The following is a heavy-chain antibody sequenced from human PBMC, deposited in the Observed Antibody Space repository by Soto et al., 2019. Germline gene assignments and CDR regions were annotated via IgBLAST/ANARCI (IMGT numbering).Heavy chain of an antibody. CDR2: IKQDGSEK. CDR3: ARKLYYYDACQRGWFDP. CDR1: GFTFSTYW. V-gene: IGHV3-7*01. J-gene: IGHJ5*02. Sequence: EVQLVESGGGLVQPGGSLRLSCAASGFTFSTYWMSWVRQAPGKGLEWVASIKQDGSEKCYVDSVKGRFTISTDNAKNSLDLEMNSLRAEDTAGYYCARKLYYYDACQRGWFDPWGHGTLVTVSS. D-gene: IGHD3-22*01.